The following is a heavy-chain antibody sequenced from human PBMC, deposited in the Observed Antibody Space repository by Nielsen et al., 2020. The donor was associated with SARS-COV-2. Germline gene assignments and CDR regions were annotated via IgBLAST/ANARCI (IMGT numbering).Heavy chain of an antibody. J-gene: IGHJ2*01. D-gene: IGHD5-18*01. CDR2: IYYSGST. Sequence: RQAPGKGLEWIGYIYYSGSTYYNPSLKSRVTISVDTSKNQFSLKLSSVTAADTAVYYCARGRITWLQIWQPWYFDLWGRGTLVTVSS. CDR3: ARGRITWLQIWQPWYFDL. V-gene: IGHV4-31*02.